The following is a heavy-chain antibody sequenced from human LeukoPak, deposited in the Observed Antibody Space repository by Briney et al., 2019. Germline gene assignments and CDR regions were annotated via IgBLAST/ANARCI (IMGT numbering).Heavy chain of an antibody. V-gene: IGHV4-30-4*01. Sequence: PSQTLSLTCTVSGGSISSGDYYWSWIRQPPGKGLEWIGYIYYSGSTYYNPSLKSRVTISVDTSKNQFSLKLSSVTAANTAVYYCARQFGELFPYNWFDPWGQGTLVTVSS. CDR1: GGSISSGDYY. CDR3: ARQFGELFPYNWFDP. D-gene: IGHD3-10*01. CDR2: IYYSGST. J-gene: IGHJ5*02.